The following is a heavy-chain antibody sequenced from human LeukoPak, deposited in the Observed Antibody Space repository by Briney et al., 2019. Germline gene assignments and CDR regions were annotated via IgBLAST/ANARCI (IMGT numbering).Heavy chain of an antibody. CDR1: GGSISSYY. J-gene: IGHJ4*02. Sequence: PSETLSLTCTVSGGSISSYYWSWIRQPPGKGLEWIGYIYYSGSTNYKPSLKSRVTISVDTSKNQFSLKLSSVTAADTAVYYCARTRYYYNSRSYGAPYYFDYWGQGTLATVSS. V-gene: IGHV4-59*08. CDR3: ARTRYYYNSRSYGAPYYFDY. CDR2: IYYSGST. D-gene: IGHD3-10*01.